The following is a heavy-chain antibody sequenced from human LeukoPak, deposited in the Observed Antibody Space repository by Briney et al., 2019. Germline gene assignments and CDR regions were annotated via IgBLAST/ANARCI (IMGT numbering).Heavy chain of an antibody. J-gene: IGHJ4*02. Sequence: GGSLRLSCEASGFTFSSYSMNWVRQAPGKGLEWVSSISSSSSYIYYADSAKGRFTISRDNAKNSLYLQMNSLRAEDTAVYYCASRAFDYWGQGTLVTVSS. CDR3: ASRAFDY. CDR1: GFTFSSYS. CDR2: ISSSSSYI. V-gene: IGHV3-21*01.